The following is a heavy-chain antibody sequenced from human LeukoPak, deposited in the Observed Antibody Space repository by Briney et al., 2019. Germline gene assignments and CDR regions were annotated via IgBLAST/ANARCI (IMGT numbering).Heavy chain of an antibody. CDR3: ARGPILGEL. CDR2: ISSSATST. V-gene: IGHV3-48*03. CDR1: GFSFSSYE. Sequence: HPGGSLRLSCSASGFSFSSYEMNWVRQAPGKGLEWVSHISSSATSTYYADSVKGRFTISRDNAKNSLYLQMNSLRAEDTAVYSCARGPILGELWGQGTLVIVSS. D-gene: IGHD3-16*01. J-gene: IGHJ4*02.